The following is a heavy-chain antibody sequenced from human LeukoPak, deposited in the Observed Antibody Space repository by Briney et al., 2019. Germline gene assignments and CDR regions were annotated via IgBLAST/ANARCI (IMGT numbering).Heavy chain of an antibody. V-gene: IGHV1-69*05. CDR1: GGTFSSYA. CDR2: IIPIFGTA. J-gene: IGHJ5*02. Sequence: SVKVSCKASGGTFSSYAISWVRQAPGQGLEWMGRIIPIFGTANYAQKFQGRVTITTDESTSTAYMELSSLRSEDTAVYYCARAVGGYYGSGSYSTNWFDPWGQGTLVTVSS. D-gene: IGHD3-10*01. CDR3: ARAVGGYYGSGSYSTNWFDP.